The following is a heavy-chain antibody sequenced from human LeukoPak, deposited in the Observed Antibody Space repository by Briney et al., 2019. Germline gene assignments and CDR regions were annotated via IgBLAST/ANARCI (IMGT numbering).Heavy chain of an antibody. CDR3: VRDDWRGLGNRNDVANLDY. J-gene: IGHJ4*02. D-gene: IGHD1-1*01. CDR2: ISVSRGDA. V-gene: IGHV1-18*01. CDR1: GYTFSSYG. Sequence: GASVKVSCKASGYTFSSYGISWVRQAPGQGLEWMAWISVSRGDAQYAQKFQGRVTMTTDTSTSTAYMELRSLRSDDTAVYYCVRDDWRGLGNRNDVANLDYWGQGTLVTVSS.